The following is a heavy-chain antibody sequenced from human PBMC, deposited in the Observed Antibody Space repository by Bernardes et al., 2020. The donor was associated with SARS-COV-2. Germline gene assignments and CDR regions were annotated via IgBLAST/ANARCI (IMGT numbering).Heavy chain of an antibody. CDR2: ISRSGATE. Sequence: GGSLRLSCAASGFTFSIYTMHWVRQAPGKGLKWVSYISRSGATESYADSVKGRFTISRDNAKNSLYLQMNNLRADDTAVYYCARGSDLRWELLDLWGQGTLVTVSS. V-gene: IGHV3-48*04. J-gene: IGHJ5*02. D-gene: IGHD1-26*01. CDR1: GFTFSIYT. CDR3: ARGSDLRWELLDL.